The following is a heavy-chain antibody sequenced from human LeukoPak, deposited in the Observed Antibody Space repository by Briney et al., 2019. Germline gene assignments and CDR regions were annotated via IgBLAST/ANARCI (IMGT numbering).Heavy chain of an antibody. CDR3: AKDRGYRDIVVVPAAIGLDY. J-gene: IGHJ4*02. CDR2: IRYDGSNK. Sequence: GGSLRLSCAASGFTFSRCDMHWVRQAPGKGLEWVAFIRYDGSNKYYADSVKGRFTISRDNSKNTLYLQMNSLRAEDTAVYYCAKDRGYRDIVVVPAAIGLDYWGQGTLVTVSS. CDR1: GFTFSRCD. D-gene: IGHD2-2*02. V-gene: IGHV3-30*02.